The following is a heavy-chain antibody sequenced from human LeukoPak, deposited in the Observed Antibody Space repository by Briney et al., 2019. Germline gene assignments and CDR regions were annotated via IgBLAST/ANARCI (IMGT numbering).Heavy chain of an antibody. Sequence: GESLKISCKGSGYSFTSYWIGWVRQMPGKGLEWMGIIYPGDSDTRYSPSFQGQVTISADKSISTAYLQWSSLEASDTAMYYCARGRYYDYVWGSYRPYYFDYWGQGTLVTVSS. D-gene: IGHD3-16*02. CDR3: ARGRYYDYVWGSYRPYYFDY. V-gene: IGHV5-51*01. CDR2: IYPGDSDT. CDR1: GYSFTSYW. J-gene: IGHJ4*02.